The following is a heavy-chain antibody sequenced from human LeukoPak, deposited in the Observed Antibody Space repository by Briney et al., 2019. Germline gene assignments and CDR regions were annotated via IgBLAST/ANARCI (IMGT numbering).Heavy chain of an antibody. J-gene: IGHJ4*02. CDR1: GYTFTSYF. Sequence: ASVKFSCKASGYTFTSYFMHWVRQAPGQGLEWMGILNPSGGSTSYAQKFQGRVTMTRDTSTSTVYMELSSLRSEDTAVYYCARTAGRTFDYWGQGPLVTVSS. D-gene: IGHD6-6*01. CDR2: LNPSGGST. CDR3: ARTAGRTFDY. V-gene: IGHV1-46*01.